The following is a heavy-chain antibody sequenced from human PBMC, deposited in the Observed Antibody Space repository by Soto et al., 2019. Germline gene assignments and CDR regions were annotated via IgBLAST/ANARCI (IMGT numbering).Heavy chain of an antibody. CDR2: LSGSGTST. CDR3: AKGTSNGGWFNAFDY. Sequence: EVQLLESGGGLVQPGGSLRLSCAASGFTFVNYAMNWVRQAPGKGLEWVATLSGSGTSTYYADSVKGRFTISRDNSRNTLYLQLNSPRAEDTAVYYCAKGTSNGGWFNAFDYWGQGTVVTVSS. D-gene: IGHD6-19*01. CDR1: GFTFVNYA. V-gene: IGHV3-23*01. J-gene: IGHJ4*02.